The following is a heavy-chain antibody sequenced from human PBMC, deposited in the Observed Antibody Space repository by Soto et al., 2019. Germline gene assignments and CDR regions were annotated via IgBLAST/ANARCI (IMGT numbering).Heavy chain of an antibody. CDR3: ACDRKYTGYDRVGRPRLIYTGRDV. CDR1: GFTFSDYY. V-gene: IGHV3-11*01. CDR2: TSHSGMSV. D-gene: IGHD5-12*01. J-gene: IGHJ6*01. Sequence: GESLRLSCAASGFTFSDYYMSWFRQAPGKGLEWVSSTSHSGMSVHSADFVKRRFSISRDNAKKLLFLQMVSLGAEDTAVYFGACDRKYTGYDRVGRPRLIYTGRDVGGQGTSVT.